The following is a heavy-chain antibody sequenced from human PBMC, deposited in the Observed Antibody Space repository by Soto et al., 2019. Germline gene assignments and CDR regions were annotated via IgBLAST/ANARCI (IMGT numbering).Heavy chain of an antibody. D-gene: IGHD6-6*01. CDR3: VNSPGSSPSDY. Sequence: SGPTLVNPTQTLTLTCTFSGFSLSTFGMGVGWIRQPPGKAPEWLALIYWNDDKRYNPSLNSRLTIAKDTSKNLVVLTMTNVDPVDAATYCCVNSPGSSPSDYWGQGALVTVSS. J-gene: IGHJ4*02. CDR1: GFSLSTFGMG. V-gene: IGHV2-5*01. CDR2: IYWNDDK.